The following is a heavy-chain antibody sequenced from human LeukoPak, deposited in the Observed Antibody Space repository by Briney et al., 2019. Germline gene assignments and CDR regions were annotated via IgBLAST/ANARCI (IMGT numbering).Heavy chain of an antibody. CDR3: ARDKGYYYDSSGYYWTW. J-gene: IGHJ4*02. V-gene: IGHV1-2*02. D-gene: IGHD3-22*01. Sequence: GASVNVSCTASGYTFTGYYMHWVRQAPGQGLDWMGWINPNSGGTNYAQKFQGRVTMTRDTSISTAYMELSRLRSDDTAVYYCARDKGYYYDSSGYYWTWWGQGTLVTVSS. CDR2: INPNSGGT. CDR1: GYTFTGYY.